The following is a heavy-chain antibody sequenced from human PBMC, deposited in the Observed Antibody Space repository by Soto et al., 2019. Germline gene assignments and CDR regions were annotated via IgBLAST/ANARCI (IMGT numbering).Heavy chain of an antibody. Sequence: QVQVVESGGGLVKPGGSLRLSCAASGFTFSDYYMSWIRQAPGKGLEWVSFISSSGDCTKNADSVKGRFTISRDNAKNSLYLQLNSLRAEDTAVYYCARGGVKGTTSRGQVYNWGQGTLVTVSS. CDR1: GFTFSDYY. V-gene: IGHV3-11*06. J-gene: IGHJ4*02. CDR3: ARGGVKGTTSRGQVYN. D-gene: IGHD1-7*01. CDR2: ISSSGDCT.